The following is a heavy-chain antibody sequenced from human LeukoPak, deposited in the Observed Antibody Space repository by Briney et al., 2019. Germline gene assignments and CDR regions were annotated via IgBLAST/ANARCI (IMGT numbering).Heavy chain of an antibody. CDR2: INPNSGGT. CDR3: ARGTAYYGSGSNLNT. V-gene: IGHV1-2*02. CDR1: EYTFNRLSRYY. D-gene: IGHD3-10*01. Sequence: ASVKVSCKASEYTFNRLSRYYMHWVRQAPGQGLEWMGWINPNSGGTNYAQKFQDRVTMTRDTSITTAYMELSSLRFDDTAVYYCARGTAYYGSGSNLNTWGQGTLVTVSS. J-gene: IGHJ4*02.